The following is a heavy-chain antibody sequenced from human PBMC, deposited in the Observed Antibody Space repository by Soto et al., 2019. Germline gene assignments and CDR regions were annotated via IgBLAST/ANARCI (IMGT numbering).Heavy chain of an antibody. J-gene: IGHJ3*02. CDR3: ARLYCSSTSCPYSSWPYDAFDI. D-gene: IGHD2-2*01. CDR1: GGSISSSSYY. V-gene: IGHV4-39*01. CDR2: IYYSGST. Sequence: SETLSLTCTVSGGSISSSSYYWGWIRQPPGKGLEWIGSIYYSGSTYYNPSLKSRVTISVDTSKNQFSLKLSSVTAADTAVYYCARLYCSSTSCPYSSWPYDAFDIWGQGTMVTVSS.